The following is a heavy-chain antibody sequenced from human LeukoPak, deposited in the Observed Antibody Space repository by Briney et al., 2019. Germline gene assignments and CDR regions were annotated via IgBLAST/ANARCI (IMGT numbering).Heavy chain of an antibody. J-gene: IGHJ3*02. V-gene: IGHV1-8*01. D-gene: IGHD1-20*01. CDR2: MNPNSGNT. Sequence: ASVKVSCKASGYTFTSYDINWVRQATGQGLEWMGWMNPNSGNTGYAQKFQGRVTMTRDTSISTAYMELSRLRSDDTAVYYCARRTITLDAFDIWGQGTMVTVSS. CDR1: GYTFTSYD. CDR3: ARRTITLDAFDI.